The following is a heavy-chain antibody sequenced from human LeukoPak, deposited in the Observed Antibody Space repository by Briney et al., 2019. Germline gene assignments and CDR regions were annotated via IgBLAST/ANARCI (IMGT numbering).Heavy chain of an antibody. CDR1: GGSISSYY. V-gene: IGHV4-59*08. D-gene: IGHD3-3*01. CDR2: IYYSGST. CDR3: ARLREWVTDFDY. J-gene: IGHJ4*02. Sequence: SETLSLTCTVSGGSISSYYWSWIRQPPGKGLEWIGYIYYSGSTNYNPSLKSRVTISVDTSKNQFSLKLSSVTAADTAVYYCARLREWVTDFDYWGQGTLVTVSS.